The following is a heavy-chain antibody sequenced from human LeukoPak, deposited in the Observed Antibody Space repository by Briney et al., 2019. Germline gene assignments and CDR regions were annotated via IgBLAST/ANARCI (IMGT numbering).Heavy chain of an antibody. Sequence: GGSLRLSCAASGFTFSDHYMDWVRQAPGKGLEWVGRTRNKAHSYTTAYAASVKGRFTISRDDSKSSLYLQMNSLKTEDTAVYYCARAPYYYDSSGYDLDYWGQGTLVTVSS. CDR3: ARAPYYYDSSGYDLDY. V-gene: IGHV3-72*01. CDR2: TRNKAHSYTT. D-gene: IGHD3-22*01. CDR1: GFTFSDHY. J-gene: IGHJ4*02.